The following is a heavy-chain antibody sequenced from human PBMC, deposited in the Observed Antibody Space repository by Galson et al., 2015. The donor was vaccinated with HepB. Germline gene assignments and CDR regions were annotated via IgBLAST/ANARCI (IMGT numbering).Heavy chain of an antibody. D-gene: IGHD3-10*01. J-gene: IGHJ4*02. CDR3: ARGAYYDSGSYYYYFDY. CDR1: GGTFSSYA. V-gene: IGHV1-69*04. CDR2: IIPILGIA. Sequence: SVKVSCKASGGTFSSYAISWVRQAPGQGLEWMGRIIPILGIANYAQKFQGRVTITADKSTSTAYMELSSLRSEDTAVYYCARGAYYDSGSYYYYFDYWGQGTLVTVSS.